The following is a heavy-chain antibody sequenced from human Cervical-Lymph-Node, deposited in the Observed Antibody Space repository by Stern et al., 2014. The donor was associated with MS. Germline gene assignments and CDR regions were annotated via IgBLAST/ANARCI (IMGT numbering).Heavy chain of an antibody. J-gene: IGHJ6*02. CDR1: GFSLSNSA. Sequence: VQLVASGGGVVPPGRSLTLSFAASGFSLSNSAMHWVRQAPGKGLEWVAVMSFVGGNKKYGDSVKGRFSISRDMANNTLFLQMNSLRLEDTAVYYCMGVGDAMHVWGQGTTVIVSS. V-gene: IGHV3-30*03. CDR2: MSFVGGNK. CDR3: MGVGDAMHV.